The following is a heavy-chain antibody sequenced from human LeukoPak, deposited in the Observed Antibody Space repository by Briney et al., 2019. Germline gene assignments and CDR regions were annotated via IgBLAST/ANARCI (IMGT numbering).Heavy chain of an antibody. D-gene: IGHD3-22*01. CDR3: ARWGHFDTSGYFVADY. J-gene: IGHJ4*02. Sequence: TSETLSLTCTVSDGSISIYYWNWFRQPPGKGLEWIGHIYYTGTTHYNPSLQSRVSISIDTSKNQFSLKLRSVTAVDTAVYYCARWGHFDTSGYFVADYWGQGTLITVSS. V-gene: IGHV4-59*01. CDR2: IYYTGTT. CDR1: DGSISIYY.